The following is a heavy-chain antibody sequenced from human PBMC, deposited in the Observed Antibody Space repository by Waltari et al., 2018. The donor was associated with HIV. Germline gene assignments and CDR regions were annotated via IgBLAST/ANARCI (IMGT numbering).Heavy chain of an antibody. V-gene: IGHV1-8*01. Sequence: QVQLVQSGAEVKKPGASVKVSCTASGYTFSSYYLNWVRQATGQGLEGMGWMNPNSGNTGYPQKFQGRVTMTRNTSISTAYMELSSLRSEDTAVYYCARGRVQVRGAMYYFDYWGQGTLVTVSS. CDR3: ARGRVQVRGAMYYFDY. CDR1: GYTFSSYY. J-gene: IGHJ4*02. D-gene: IGHD3-10*01. CDR2: MNPNSGNT.